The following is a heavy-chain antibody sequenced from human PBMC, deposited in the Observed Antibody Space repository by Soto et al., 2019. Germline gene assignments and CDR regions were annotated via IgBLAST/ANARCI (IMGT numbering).Heavy chain of an antibody. CDR1: GFSLTSYG. J-gene: IGHJ4*02. Sequence: QVQLVESGGGVVQPGRSLRLSCAASGFSLTSYGVHWVRQAPGKGLEWVALIWFDGANKKYADSVKGRFTISRDTSKNIVYPQMSSLRVEDTAVYYCARGDSSDSPPFASWGQGTLVIVSS. CDR3: ARGDSSDSPPFAS. CDR2: IWFDGANK. V-gene: IGHV3-33*01. D-gene: IGHD3-22*01.